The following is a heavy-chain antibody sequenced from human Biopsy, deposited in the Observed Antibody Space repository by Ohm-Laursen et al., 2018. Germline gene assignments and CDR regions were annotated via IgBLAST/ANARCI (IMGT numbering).Heavy chain of an antibody. CDR3: ATVRGLVWFGELIA. CDR1: GGTFSASG. Sequence: ASVKVSCKAIGGTFSASGTSWVRLAPGHGLEFVGGIIPIFQTTHYAQSFQGRVTIVADKSTSTAYMELSSLRSDDTAIYYCATVRGLVWFGELIAWGQGTLVTVSS. D-gene: IGHD3-10*01. V-gene: IGHV1-69*06. CDR2: IIPIFQTT. J-gene: IGHJ5*02.